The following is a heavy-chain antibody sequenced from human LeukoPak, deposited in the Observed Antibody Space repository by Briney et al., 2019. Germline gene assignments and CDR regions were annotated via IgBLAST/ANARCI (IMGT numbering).Heavy chain of an antibody. CDR3: ARDPGGSYSYYFDY. CDR2: ISSSGSTM. Sequence: PGGSLRLSCAASGFIFSDYYMSWIRQAPGKGLEWVSYISSSGSTMYYTDSVKGRFTISRDNAKDSLYLQMNSLRAEDTAVYYCARDPGGSYSYYFDYWGQGTLVTVSS. CDR1: GFIFSDYY. V-gene: IGHV3-11*01. D-gene: IGHD1-26*01. J-gene: IGHJ4*02.